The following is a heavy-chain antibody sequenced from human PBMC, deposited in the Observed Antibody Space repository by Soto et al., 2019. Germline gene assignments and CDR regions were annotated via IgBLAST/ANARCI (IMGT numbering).Heavy chain of an antibody. CDR3: ARKVYPTAIAFHY. J-gene: IGHJ4*02. Sequence: VKVSCKASGYTFTGYYMHWVRQAPGQGLEWMGWINPNSGGTNYAQKFQGWVTMTRDTSISTAYMELSRLRSDDTAVYYCARKVYPTAIAFHYSGPGTFVTVSS. CDR2: INPNSGGT. V-gene: IGHV1-2*04. CDR1: GYTFTGYY. D-gene: IGHD5-18*01.